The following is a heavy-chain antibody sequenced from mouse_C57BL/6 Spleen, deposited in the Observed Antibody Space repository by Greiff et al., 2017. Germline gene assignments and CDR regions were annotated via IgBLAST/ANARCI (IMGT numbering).Heavy chain of an antibody. V-gene: IGHV5-12*01. J-gene: IGHJ2*01. CDR1: GFTFSDYY. CDR2: ISNGGGST. D-gene: IGHD1-1*01. Sequence: EVQVVESGGGLVQPGGSLKLSCAASGFTFSDYYMYWVRQTPEKRLEWVAYISNGGGSTYYPDTVKGRFTISRDNAKNTLYLQVSRLKSEDTAMYYCARLDYYGSSSFDYWGQGTTLTVSS. CDR3: ARLDYYGSSSFDY.